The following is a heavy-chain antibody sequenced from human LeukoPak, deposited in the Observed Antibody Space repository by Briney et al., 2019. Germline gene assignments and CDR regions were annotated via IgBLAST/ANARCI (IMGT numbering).Heavy chain of an antibody. CDR1: GYTFTTYN. V-gene: IGHV1-18*01. J-gene: IGHJ6*03. CDR3: ARGGYDILTGYYTDYYYYYMDV. CDR2: ISAYNGNT. Sequence: ASVKVSCKASGYTFTTYNISWVRQAPGQGLEWMGWISAYNGNTNYAQKLQGRVTMTTDTSTSTAYMELRSLRSDDTAVYYCARGGYDILTGYYTDYYYYYMDVWGKGTTVTVSS. D-gene: IGHD3-9*01.